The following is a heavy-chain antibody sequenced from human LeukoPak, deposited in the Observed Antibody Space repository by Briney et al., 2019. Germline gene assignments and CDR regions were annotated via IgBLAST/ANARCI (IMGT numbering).Heavy chain of an antibody. Sequence: WGSLRLSCAASGFTFSSYAMSWVRQAPGKGLEWVSAISGSGGSTYYADSVKGRFTISRDNSKNTLFLQMSSLRVEDTAVYYCAKDLVGSNPHDYWGQGTLVTVSS. D-gene: IGHD1-26*01. CDR2: ISGSGGST. V-gene: IGHV3-23*01. CDR1: GFTFSSYA. CDR3: AKDLVGSNPHDY. J-gene: IGHJ4*02.